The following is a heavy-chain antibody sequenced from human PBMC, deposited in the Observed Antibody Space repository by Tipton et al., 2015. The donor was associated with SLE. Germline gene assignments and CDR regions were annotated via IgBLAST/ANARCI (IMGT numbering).Heavy chain of an antibody. Sequence: LRLSCSVYGGSFSGYNWNWIRQPPGKGLEWIGQINHSGSANYNPSLKSRVTISVDTSKNQFSLNLSSVTAADTAVYYCARLREGYYYYYDMDAWGQGTTVTVSS. V-gene: IGHV4-34*01. CDR3: ARLREGYYYYYDMDA. CDR1: GGSFSGYN. J-gene: IGHJ6*02. CDR2: INHSGSA.